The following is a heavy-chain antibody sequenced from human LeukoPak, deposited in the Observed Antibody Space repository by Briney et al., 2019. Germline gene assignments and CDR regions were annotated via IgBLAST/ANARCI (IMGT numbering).Heavy chain of an antibody. CDR3: ARVTTAYYYYYGMDV. V-gene: IGHV4-4*02. Sequence: SETLSLTCAVSGGSISSSNWWSWVRQPPGKGLEWIGEIYHSGSTNYNPSLKSRVTISVDKSKDQFSLELSSVTAADTAVYYCARVTTAYYYYYGMDVWGQGTTVTVSS. J-gene: IGHJ6*02. CDR2: IYHSGST. CDR1: GGSISSSNW. D-gene: IGHD4-17*01.